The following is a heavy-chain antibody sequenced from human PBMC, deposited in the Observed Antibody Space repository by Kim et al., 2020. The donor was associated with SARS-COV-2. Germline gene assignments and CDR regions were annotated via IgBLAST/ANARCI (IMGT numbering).Heavy chain of an antibody. D-gene: IGHD2-2*01. CDR2: IYYSGST. CDR1: GGSISSGGYY. J-gene: IGHJ6*02. Sequence: SETLSLTCTVSGGSISSGGYYWSWIRQHPGKGLEWIGYIYYSGSTYYNPSLKSRVTISVDTSKNQFSLKLSSVTAADTAVYYCARDLGDCSSTSCYGSDVGGMDVWGQGTTVTVSS. CDR3: ARDLGDCSSTSCYGSDVGGMDV. V-gene: IGHV4-31*03.